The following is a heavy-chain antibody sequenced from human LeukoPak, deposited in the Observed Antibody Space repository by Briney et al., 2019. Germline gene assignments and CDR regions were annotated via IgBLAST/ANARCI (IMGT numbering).Heavy chain of an antibody. CDR3: AKDRSLDGGNSNGYFDS. Sequence: GSLRLSCAASGFTFSSYAMNWVRQAPGKGLEWVSIISGSAGSTYYADSVKGRFTISRDNSKNTLFLQMSSLRAEDTAVYYCAKDRSLDGGNSNGYFDSWGQGTLVTVSS. V-gene: IGHV3-23*01. D-gene: IGHD4-23*01. CDR2: ISGSAGST. CDR1: GFTFSSYA. J-gene: IGHJ4*02.